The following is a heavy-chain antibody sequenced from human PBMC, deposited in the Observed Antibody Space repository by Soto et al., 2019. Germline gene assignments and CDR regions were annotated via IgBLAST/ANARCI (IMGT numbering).Heavy chain of an antibody. Sequence: GGPLRLPCAASGFTFTNCAMSWVRQAPGKGLEWVSTIGGSGETTYYAASEKGRFTISRDNSNNTLYLQMSSLGVDETAVYYCAKDLPGPPYCTCTPCSTYWGQGILVTVSS. CDR3: AKDLPGPPYCTCTPCSTY. J-gene: IGHJ4*02. D-gene: IGHD2-2*02. V-gene: IGHV3-23*01. CDR2: IGGSGETT. CDR1: GFTFTNCA.